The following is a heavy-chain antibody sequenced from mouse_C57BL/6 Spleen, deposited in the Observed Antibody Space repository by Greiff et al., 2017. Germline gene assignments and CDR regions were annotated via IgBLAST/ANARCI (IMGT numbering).Heavy chain of an antibody. V-gene: IGHV1-9*01. CDR2: ILPGSGST. Sequence: QVQLQQSGAELMKPGASVKLSCKATGYTFTGYWIEWVKQRPGHGLEWIGEILPGSGSTHYNVKFKGKATFTADTSSNTAYMQLSSLTTEDSAIYYCARGASYYAMDYWGQGTSVTVSS. CDR3: ARGASYYAMDY. CDR1: GYTFTGYW. J-gene: IGHJ4*01. D-gene: IGHD6-1*01.